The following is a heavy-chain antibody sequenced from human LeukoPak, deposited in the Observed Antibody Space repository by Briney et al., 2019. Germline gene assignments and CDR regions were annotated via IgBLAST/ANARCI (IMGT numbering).Heavy chain of an antibody. CDR3: ARAPGYYYYYGMDV. CDR2: IYSSTSST. CDR1: TVSFKY. J-gene: IGHJ6*02. Sequence: PGGSLRLSCAVTVSFKYMTWVRQAPGKGLEWVSIIYSSTSSTFYSDSVKGRFTISRDNAKNSLYLQMNSLRAEDTALYYCARAPGYYYYYGMDVWGQGTTVTVSS. V-gene: IGHV3-53*01.